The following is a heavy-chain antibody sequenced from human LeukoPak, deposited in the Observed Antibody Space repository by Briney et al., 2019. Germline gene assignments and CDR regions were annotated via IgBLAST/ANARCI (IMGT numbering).Heavy chain of an antibody. D-gene: IGHD1-1*01. CDR1: GGSISDNNYY. CDR3: ATWRTAKTGFDY. V-gene: IGHV4-39*01. J-gene: IGHJ4*02. CDR2: IYYSGSP. Sequence: PSETLSLTCTVSGGSISDNNYYWAWIRQPPGKGLECIGSIYYSGSPYYNPSLKSRVTISVDTSKNQFSLRLSSVTAADTAVYYCATWRTAKTGFDYWGQGTLVTVSS.